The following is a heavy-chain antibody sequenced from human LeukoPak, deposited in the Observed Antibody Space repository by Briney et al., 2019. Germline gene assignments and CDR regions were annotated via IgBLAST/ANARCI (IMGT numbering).Heavy chain of an antibody. D-gene: IGHD6-13*01. J-gene: IGHJ4*02. V-gene: IGHV5-10-1*01. Sequence: GESLRISCKGSGSSFTSYWISWVRPMPGKGLEWMGRIDPSDAYTNYSPSFQGHVTISSDKSIKTAYLQWSSLKASDTAMYYCARHEGYSSSAEVYWGQGTLVTVSS. CDR3: ARHEGYSSSAEVY. CDR2: IDPSDAYT. CDR1: GSSFTSYW.